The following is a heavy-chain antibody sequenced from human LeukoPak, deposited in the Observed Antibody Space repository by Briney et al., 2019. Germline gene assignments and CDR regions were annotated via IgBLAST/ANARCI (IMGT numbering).Heavy chain of an antibody. CDR1: GGSISSGSYY. D-gene: IGHD3-22*01. CDR2: IYTSGST. Sequence: SETLSLTCTVSGGSISSGSYYWSWIRQPAGKGLEWIGRIYTSGSTNYNPSLKSRVTISVDTSKNQFSLKLSSVTAADTAVYYCARAEYYYDSSGFDYWGQGTLVTVSS. J-gene: IGHJ4*02. CDR3: ARAEYYYDSSGFDY. V-gene: IGHV4-61*02.